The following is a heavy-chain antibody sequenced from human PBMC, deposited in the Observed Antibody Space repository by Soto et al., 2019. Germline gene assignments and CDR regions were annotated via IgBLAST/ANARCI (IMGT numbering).Heavy chain of an antibody. CDR3: ARLPQLVPSHWYFDL. Sequence: VPLVQLGAEVKSPGAPLKVPCKASGYTFTGYGISWVRQPPGQGLQLMGWFTAYKGNTTYARKLQVRVTMTTDTSTSTAYMELRSLRSDDTAVYYCARLPQLVPSHWYFDLWGRGTLVTVSS. CDR1: GYTFTGYG. D-gene: IGHD6-13*01. V-gene: IGHV1-18*01. J-gene: IGHJ2*01. CDR2: FTAYKGNT.